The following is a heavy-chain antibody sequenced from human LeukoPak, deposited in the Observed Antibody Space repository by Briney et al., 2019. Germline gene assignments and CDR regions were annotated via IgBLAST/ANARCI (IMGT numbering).Heavy chain of an antibody. J-gene: IGHJ5*02. D-gene: IGHD1-20*01. CDR2: IIPIFGTA. CDR1: GGTFSSYA. V-gene: IGHV1-69*05. CDR3: AREVGGYNWNQNWFDP. Sequence: SVKVSCKASGGTFSSYAISWVRQAPGQGLEWMGGIIPIFGTANYAQKFQGRVTITTDESTSTAYMELSSLRSEDTAVYYCAREVGGYNWNQNWFDPWGQGTLVTVSS.